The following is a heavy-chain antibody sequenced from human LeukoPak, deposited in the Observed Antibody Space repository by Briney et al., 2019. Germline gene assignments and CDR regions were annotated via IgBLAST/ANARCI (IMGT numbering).Heavy chain of an antibody. CDR1: GGSISSGGYY. Sequence: PSETLSLTCTVSGGSISSGGYYWSWIRQHPGKGLEWIGYIYYSGSTYYNPSLKSRVTISVDTSKNQFSLKLSSVTAADTAVYYCARTDDSRARYYYGMDVWGQGTTVTVSS. D-gene: IGHD3-22*01. J-gene: IGHJ6*02. CDR2: IYYSGST. CDR3: ARTDDSRARYYYGMDV. V-gene: IGHV4-31*03.